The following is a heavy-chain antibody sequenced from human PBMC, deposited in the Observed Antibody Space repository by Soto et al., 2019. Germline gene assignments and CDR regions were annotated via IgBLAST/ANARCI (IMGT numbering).Heavy chain of an antibody. CDR1: GYGFTTYG. J-gene: IGHJ4*02. V-gene: IGHV1-18*01. CDR2: ISAHNGNT. Sequence: QVHLVQSGAEVKKPGASVKVSCKGSGYGFTTYGITWVRQAPGQGLEWMAWISAHNGNTNYAQTLQGRVTVTRGTSTTTASMELRSLSSVVTAVYYCARGRYGEYWGQGALVTVSS. D-gene: IGHD3-10*01. CDR3: ARGRYGEY.